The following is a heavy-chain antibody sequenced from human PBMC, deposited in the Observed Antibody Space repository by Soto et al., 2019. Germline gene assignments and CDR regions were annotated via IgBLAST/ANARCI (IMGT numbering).Heavy chain of an antibody. J-gene: IGHJ4*02. D-gene: IGHD1-26*01. CDR3: ARVSQSGSFDY. V-gene: IGHV3-21*01. CDR2: ISSSSSYI. CDR1: GFTFSSYS. Sequence: GGSLRLSCAASGFTFSSYSMNWVRQAPGKGLEWVSSISSSSSYIYYADSVKGRFTISRDNAKNSPYLQMNSLRAEDTAVYYCARVSQSGSFDYWGQGTLVTVSS.